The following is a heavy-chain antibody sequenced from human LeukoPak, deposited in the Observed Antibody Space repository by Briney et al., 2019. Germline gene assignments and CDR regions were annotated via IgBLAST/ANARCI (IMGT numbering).Heavy chain of an antibody. D-gene: IGHD6-19*01. CDR2: IYFSGST. V-gene: IGHV4-59*01. CDR3: ARDGSEQWLDDYYYYYMDV. J-gene: IGHJ6*03. CDR1: GGSISSDY. Sequence: SETLSLTCTVSGGSISSDYWSWIRQPPGKGLEWIGYIYFSGSTNYNPSLKSRVTISVDTSKTQLSLKLSSVTAADTAVYYCARDGSEQWLDDYYYYYMDVWGKGTTVTISS.